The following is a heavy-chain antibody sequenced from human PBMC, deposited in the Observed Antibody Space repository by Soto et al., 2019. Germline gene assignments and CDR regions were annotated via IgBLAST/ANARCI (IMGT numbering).Heavy chain of an antibody. CDR2: ISWNGAFA. CDR1: GCNFDDHA. Sequence: EVQLVESGGDLVQPGRSLRLSCAASGCNFDDHAMHWVRQVPGKGLEWVSGISWNGAFAGYANSVKGRFTLSRDNAKNSLTLLMNGLRPEDTALYYCTRDIFRTITTIDYWGQGTLVTVSS. D-gene: IGHD1-1*01. J-gene: IGHJ4*02. V-gene: IGHV3-9*01. CDR3: TRDIFRTITTIDY.